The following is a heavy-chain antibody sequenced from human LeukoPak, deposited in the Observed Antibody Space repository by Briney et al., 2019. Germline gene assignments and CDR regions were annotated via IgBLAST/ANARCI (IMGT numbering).Heavy chain of an antibody. D-gene: IGHD3-3*01. J-gene: IGHJ5*02. CDR3: AKEDELRITIFGVVKGLDP. Sequence: GGSLRLSCAASGFTFSSYAMSWVRQAPGKGLEWVSAISGSGGSTYYADSVKGRFTISRDNSKNTLYLQMNSPRAEDTAVYYCAKEDELRITIFGVVKGLDPWGQGTLVTVSS. CDR1: GFTFSSYA. CDR2: ISGSGGST. V-gene: IGHV3-23*01.